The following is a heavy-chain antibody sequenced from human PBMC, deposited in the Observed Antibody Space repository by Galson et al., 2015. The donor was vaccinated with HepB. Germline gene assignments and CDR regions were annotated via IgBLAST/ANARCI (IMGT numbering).Heavy chain of an antibody. CDR3: AHHCSRTGCYKPPRPEFFQH. CDR2: ISGSGST. CDR1: GVTFSNYA. J-gene: IGHJ1*01. V-gene: IGHV3-23*01. D-gene: IGHD2-2*02. Sequence: SLRLSCAASGVTFSNYAMTWVRQAPGKGLGWVSSISGSGSTYYADSVKGRFTISRDNSKNTLYLQMDSLTAEDTAVYYCAHHCSRTGCYKPPRPEFFQHWGQGTQVTVSS.